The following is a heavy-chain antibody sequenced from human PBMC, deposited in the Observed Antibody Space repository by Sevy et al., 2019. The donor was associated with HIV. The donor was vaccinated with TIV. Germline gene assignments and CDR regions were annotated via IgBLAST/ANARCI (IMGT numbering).Heavy chain of an antibody. D-gene: IGHD1-26*01. CDR3: TRLPSIVGATSY. CDR1: GFTFSGSA. CDR2: IRSKANSYAT. Sequence: GGSLRLSCAASGFTFSGSAMHWVHQASGKGLEWVGRIRSKANSYATAYAASVKGRFTISRDDSKNTAYLQMNSLKTEDTAVYYCTRLPSIVGATSYWGQGTLVTVSS. V-gene: IGHV3-73*01. J-gene: IGHJ4*02.